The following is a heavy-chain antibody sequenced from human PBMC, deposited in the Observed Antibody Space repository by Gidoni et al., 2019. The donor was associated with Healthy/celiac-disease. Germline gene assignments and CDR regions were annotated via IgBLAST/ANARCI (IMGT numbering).Heavy chain of an antibody. Sequence: QVQLQQWGAGLLKPSATLSLTCAVYGGSFSGYYWSWIRQPPGKGLEWIGEINHSGSTNYNPSLKSRVTISVDTSKNQFSLKLSSVTAADTAVYYCARGGNYYDSSGYTQYYFDYWGQGTLVTVSS. J-gene: IGHJ4*02. CDR3: ARGGNYYDSSGYTQYYFDY. CDR2: INHSGST. CDR1: GGSFSGYY. V-gene: IGHV4-34*01. D-gene: IGHD3-22*01.